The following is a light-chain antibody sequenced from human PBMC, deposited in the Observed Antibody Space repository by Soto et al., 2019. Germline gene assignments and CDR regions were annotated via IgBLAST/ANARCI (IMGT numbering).Light chain of an antibody. J-gene: IGLJ2*01. CDR2: EVS. CDR1: SSDVGSYNY. CDR3: WSYAGNTIFV. Sequence: QSALTQPPSASGSPGQSVTISCTGTSSDVGSYNYVSWYQQHPGKAPKLMIYEVSKRPSGVPDRFSGSKSGNTASLTISGLQAEDEAYYYCWSYAGNTIFVFGGGTKLTVL. V-gene: IGLV2-8*01.